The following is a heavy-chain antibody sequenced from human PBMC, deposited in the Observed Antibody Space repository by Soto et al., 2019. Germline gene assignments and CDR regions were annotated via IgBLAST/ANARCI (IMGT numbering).Heavy chain of an antibody. Sequence: SQTLSLTCAISGDSVSSNSAAWNWIRQSPSRGLEWLGRTYYRSKWYNDYAVSVKGRININPDTSKNQFSLQLNSVTPEDTAVYYCARVFYCTDGVCYRPFDYWGQGTLVTVSS. CDR2: TYYRSKWYN. V-gene: IGHV6-1*01. CDR3: ARVFYCTDGVCYRPFDY. D-gene: IGHD2-8*01. CDR1: GDSVSSNSAA. J-gene: IGHJ4*02.